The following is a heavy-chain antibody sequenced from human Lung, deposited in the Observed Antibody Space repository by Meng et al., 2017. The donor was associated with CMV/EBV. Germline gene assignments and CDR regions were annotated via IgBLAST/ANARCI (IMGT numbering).Heavy chain of an antibody. CDR3: AAYSSGSV. V-gene: IGHV3-74*01. J-gene: IGHJ4*02. Sequence: EEQRVESGGGLVQPGGSLRFSCAASGFTFSSYWMHWVRQAPGKGLVWVSRSNSDGSSTNYADSVKGRYTISRDNAKNTLSLQMNSGRAEDTAVYYCAAYSSGSVWGQGTLVTVSS. CDR1: GFTFSSYW. CDR2: SNSDGSST. D-gene: IGHD3-10*01.